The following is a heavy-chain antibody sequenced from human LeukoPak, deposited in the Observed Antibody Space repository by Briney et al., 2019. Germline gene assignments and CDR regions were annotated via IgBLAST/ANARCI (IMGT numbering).Heavy chain of an antibody. J-gene: IGHJ4*02. CDR2: ISYDETTK. CDR3: AKARRIAVAGDHFDF. V-gene: IGHV3-30*18. D-gene: IGHD6-19*01. CDR1: GFTFSSYA. Sequence: GGSLRLSCAASGFTFSSYAMTWVRQAPGKGLEWVALISYDETTKYYADSVKGRFTISRDNSRNTLYLQMNSLKAEDTAVYYCAKARRIAVAGDHFDFWGQGTLVTVSS.